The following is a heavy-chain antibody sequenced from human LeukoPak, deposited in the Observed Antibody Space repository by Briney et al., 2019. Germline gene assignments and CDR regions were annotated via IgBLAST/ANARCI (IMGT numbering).Heavy chain of an antibody. CDR1: GFTFSRYS. CDR2: ISSSSSYI. CDR3: ARDPDDMYYFDY. J-gene: IGHJ4*02. Sequence: PGGSLRLSCAASGFTFSRYSMNWVRQAPGKGLEWVSSISSSSSYIYYADSVKGRITISRDNAKNSLYLQMNSLRAEDTAVYYCARDPDDMYYFDYWGQGTLVTVSS. V-gene: IGHV3-21*01.